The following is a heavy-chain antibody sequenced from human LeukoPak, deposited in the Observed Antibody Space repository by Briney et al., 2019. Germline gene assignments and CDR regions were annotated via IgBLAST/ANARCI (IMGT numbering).Heavy chain of an antibody. D-gene: IGHD2-2*01. CDR3: AKDTPICSSTSCYGWYFDL. V-gene: IGHV3-9*01. CDR2: ISWNSGSI. J-gene: IGHJ2*01. Sequence: GGSLRLSCAASGFTFDDYAMHWVRQAPGKGLEWVSGISWNSGSIGYADSVKGRFTISRDNAKNSLYPQMNSLRAEDTALYYCAKDTPICSSTSCYGWYFDLWGRGTLVTVSS. CDR1: GFTFDDYA.